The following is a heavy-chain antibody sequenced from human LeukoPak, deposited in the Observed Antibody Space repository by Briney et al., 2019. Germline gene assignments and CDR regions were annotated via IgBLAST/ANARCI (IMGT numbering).Heavy chain of an antibody. CDR1: GGTFSSYA. V-gene: IGHV1-69*05. CDR3: GRIEYSSSWYYFDY. CDR2: IVPIFGTA. Sequence: SVKVSCKASGGTFSSYAISWVRQAPGQGLEWMGRIVPIFGTANYAQKFQGRVTITTDESTSTAYMELSSLRSEDTAVYYCGRIEYSSSWYYFDYWGQGTLVTVSS. J-gene: IGHJ4*02. D-gene: IGHD6-13*01.